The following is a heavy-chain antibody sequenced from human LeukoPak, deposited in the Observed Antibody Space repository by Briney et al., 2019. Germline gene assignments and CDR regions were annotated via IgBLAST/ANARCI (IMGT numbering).Heavy chain of an antibody. CDR2: IQSDGGNK. Sequence: GGSLRLSCEASGFTFSSSGMHWVRQAPGKGLEWLAFIQSDGGNKYYADSVKGRFTISRDNSKNTLFLQMNSLRGEDTAVYYCAKDKSMVRELDYWGQGTLVTVSS. CDR1: GFTFSSSG. CDR3: AKDKSMVRELDY. J-gene: IGHJ4*02. V-gene: IGHV3-30*02. D-gene: IGHD3-10*01.